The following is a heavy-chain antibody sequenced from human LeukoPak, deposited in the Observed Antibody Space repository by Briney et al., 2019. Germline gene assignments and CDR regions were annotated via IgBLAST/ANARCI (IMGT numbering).Heavy chain of an antibody. CDR1: GGTFDSYV. J-gene: IGHJ4*02. CDR2: IIPVFGTA. D-gene: IGHD3-22*01. CDR3: ATAVNYYDSSATMDY. Sequence: SVKVSCKSSGGTFDSYVISWVRQAPGQGLEWMGGIIPVFGTANYAQKFQGRVTITADESTSTAYMELASLRSEDTAVYYCATAVNYYDSSATMDYWGQGTLVTVSS. V-gene: IGHV1-69*13.